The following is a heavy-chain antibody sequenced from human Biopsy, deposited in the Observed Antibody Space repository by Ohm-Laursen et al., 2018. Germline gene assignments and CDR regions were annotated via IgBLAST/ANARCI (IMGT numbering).Heavy chain of an antibody. V-gene: IGHV3-11*01. CDR2: IASSGGNT. CDR3: SRDTPETYDYDNDDNSPFPRRYIDY. J-gene: IGHJ4*02. Sequence: SLRLSCSASGFRFSDYYMSWIRQAPGKGLEWISYIASSGGNTYYVDSVMGRFTISRDNAEKSLYLQMNSLRAEDTAVYYCSRDTPETYDYDNDDNSPFPRRYIDYWGQGTLVTVSS. CDR1: GFRFSDYY. D-gene: IGHD3-22*01.